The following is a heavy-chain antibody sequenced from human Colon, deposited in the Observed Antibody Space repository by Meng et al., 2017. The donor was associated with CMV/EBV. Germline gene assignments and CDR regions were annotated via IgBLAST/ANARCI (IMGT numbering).Heavy chain of an antibody. J-gene: IGHJ4*02. CDR3: AHSYYCSSTSCYIHFDY. V-gene: IGHV2-5*01. D-gene: IGHD2-2*02. CDR2: IYWNDDK. CDR1: LSTSGVG. Sequence: LSTSGVGVGWIRQPPGKALEWLALIYWNDDKRYSPSLKSRLTITKDTSKNQVVLTMTNMDPVDTATYYCAHSYYCSSTSCYIHFDYWGQGTLVTVSS.